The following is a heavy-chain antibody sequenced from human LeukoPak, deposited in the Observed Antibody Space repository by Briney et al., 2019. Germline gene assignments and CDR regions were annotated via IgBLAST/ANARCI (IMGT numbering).Heavy chain of an antibody. Sequence: SETLSLTCTVSGGSISSYFWSWIRQSPGKGLEWIGHIYYSGSTNYNPSLKSRVTISVDTSKNQFSLKLSSVTAADTAVYYCAREGHCSSTSCYGTNFSLDYWGQGTLVTVSS. D-gene: IGHD2-2*01. CDR3: AREGHCSSTSCYGTNFSLDY. V-gene: IGHV4-59*12. J-gene: IGHJ4*02. CDR2: IYYSGST. CDR1: GGSISSYF.